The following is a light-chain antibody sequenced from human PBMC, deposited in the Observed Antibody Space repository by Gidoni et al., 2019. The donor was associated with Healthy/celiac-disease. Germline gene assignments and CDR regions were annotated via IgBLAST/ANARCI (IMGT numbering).Light chain of an antibody. CDR3: QQYYSTPYT. CDR2: WAS. V-gene: IGKV4-1*01. J-gene: IGKJ2*01. Sequence: DIVMTQSPDSLALSLGERATINCKSSQSVLYSSNNKNYLAWYQHTPGQPPKLLIYWASTRESGVPDRFSGGGSGKDFTLTISSLQAEDVAVYYCQQYYSTPYTFGQGTKLEIK. CDR1: QSVLYSSNNKNY.